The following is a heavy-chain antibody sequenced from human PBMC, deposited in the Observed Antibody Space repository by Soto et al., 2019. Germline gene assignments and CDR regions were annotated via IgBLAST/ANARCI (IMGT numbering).Heavy chain of an antibody. Sequence: ASVKVSCKASGYTFTGYYMHWVRQAPGQGLEWMGWINPNSGGTNYAQKFQGWVTMTRDTSISTAYMELSRLRSDDTAVYYCARGSKVTEYYYYGMDVWGQGTTVTVS. CDR3: ARGSKVTEYYYYGMDV. V-gene: IGHV1-2*04. J-gene: IGHJ6*02. D-gene: IGHD3-10*01. CDR1: GYTFTGYY. CDR2: INPNSGGT.